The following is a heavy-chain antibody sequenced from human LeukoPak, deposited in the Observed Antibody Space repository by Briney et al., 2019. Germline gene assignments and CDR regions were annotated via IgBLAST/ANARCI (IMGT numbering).Heavy chain of an antibody. CDR3: ARVLDETNYYRVV. CDR1: GGTFSSYA. V-gene: IGHV1-69*13. D-gene: IGHD1-1*01. CDR2: IIPIFGTA. Sequence: ASVKVSCKASGGTFSSYAISWVRQAPGQGLEWMGGIIPIFGTANYAQKFQGRVTITADESSSTAYMELSSLRSEDTAVYYCARVLDETNYYRVVGGKGPSVPVSS. J-gene: IGHJ6*03.